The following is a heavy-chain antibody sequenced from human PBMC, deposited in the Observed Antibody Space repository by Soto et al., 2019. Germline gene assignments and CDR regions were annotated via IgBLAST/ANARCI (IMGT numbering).Heavy chain of an antibody. J-gene: IGHJ2*01. D-gene: IGHD3-10*01. V-gene: IGHV3-15*07. Sequence: EVQLVESGGGLVKPGGSLRLSCAASGFTFSNAWMNWVRQAPGTGLEWVGRAKSKNDGGTIDYAAPVRGRFTISRDDSTNTLFLQLNSLQTEDTAMYYCTRHPEVGSKWFFDLWGRGTLVTVSS. CDR1: GFTFSNAW. CDR2: AKSKNDGGTI. CDR3: TRHPEVGSKWFFDL.